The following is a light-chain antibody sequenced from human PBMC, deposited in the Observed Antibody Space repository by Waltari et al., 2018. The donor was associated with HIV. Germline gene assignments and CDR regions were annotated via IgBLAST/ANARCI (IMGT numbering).Light chain of an antibody. CDR3: ATWDSSLNALL. V-gene: IGLV1-51*01. J-gene: IGLJ2*01. Sequence: QSVLTQPPSVSATPGQRVTISCSGRTSNIGYNLVSWYQHIPGTAPKLLIYDDTERPSGIPDRFTCSRSGTSATLGITGLQTGDEADYYCATWDSSLNALLFGGGTKLTAL. CDR1: TSNIGYNL. CDR2: DDT.